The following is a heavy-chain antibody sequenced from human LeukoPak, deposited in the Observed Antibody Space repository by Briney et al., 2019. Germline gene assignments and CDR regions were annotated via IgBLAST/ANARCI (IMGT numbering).Heavy chain of an antibody. J-gene: IGHJ3*02. CDR1: GGTFSSYA. V-gene: IGHV1-69*05. CDR3: ARDIWHCSSTSCLGAFDI. CDR2: IIPIFGTA. Sequence: GASVKVSCKASGGTFSSYAISWVRQAPGQGLEWMGGIIPIFGTANYAQKFQGRVTITTDESTSTAYMELSSLRSEDTAVYYCARDIWHCSSTSCLGAFDIWGQGTMVTVSS. D-gene: IGHD2-2*01.